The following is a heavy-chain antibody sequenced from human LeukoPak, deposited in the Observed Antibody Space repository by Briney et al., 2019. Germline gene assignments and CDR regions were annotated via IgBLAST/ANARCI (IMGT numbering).Heavy chain of an antibody. J-gene: IGHJ4*02. CDR3: AITTVTTSYYFDC. CDR2: IYYSGST. V-gene: IGHV4-59*01. D-gene: IGHD4-17*01. Sequence: SETLSLTCTVSGGSISSYYWSWIRQPPGKGLEWIGYIYYSGSTNYNPSLKSRVTISVDTSKNQCSLKLSSVTAADTAVYYCAITTVTTSYYFDCWGQGTLVTVSS. CDR1: GGSISSYY.